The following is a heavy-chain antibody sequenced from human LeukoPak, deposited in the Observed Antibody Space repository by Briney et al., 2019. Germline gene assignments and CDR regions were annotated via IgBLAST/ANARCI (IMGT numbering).Heavy chain of an antibody. V-gene: IGHV1-69*13. D-gene: IGHD4-23*01. CDR3: ARGPSTTVVTPDY. Sequence: ASVKVSCKASGGTFISYAISWVRQAPGQGLEWMGGIIPIFGTANYAQKFQGRVTITADESTSTAYMELSSLRSEDTAVYYCARGPSTTVVTPDYWGQGTLVTVSS. CDR2: IIPIFGTA. CDR1: GGTFISYA. J-gene: IGHJ4*02.